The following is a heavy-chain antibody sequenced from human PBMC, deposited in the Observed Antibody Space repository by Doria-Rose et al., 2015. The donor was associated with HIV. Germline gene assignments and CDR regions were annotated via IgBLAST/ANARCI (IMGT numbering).Heavy chain of an antibody. CDR1: GGSFSGHY. CDR2: INHSGST. Sequence: QVQLQQWGAGLLKPSETLSLTCAVYGGSFSGHYWNWIRQPPGKGLEWVGEINHSGSTNYNPLLKSRVTISVDTSKTQFSLNLSSATAADTAVYYCARAGDYDFRSGSYYFDYWGQGTLVTVSS. CDR3: ARAGDYDFRSGSYYFDY. D-gene: IGHD3-3*01. J-gene: IGHJ4*02. V-gene: IGHV4-34*01.